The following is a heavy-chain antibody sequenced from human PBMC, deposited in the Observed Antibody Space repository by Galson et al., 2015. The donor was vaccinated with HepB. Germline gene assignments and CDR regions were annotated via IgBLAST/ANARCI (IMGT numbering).Heavy chain of an antibody. Sequence: TLSLTCAVYGGSFSGYYWSWIRQPPGKGLEWIGEINHSGSTNYNPSLKSRVTISVDTSKNQFSLKLSSVTAADTAVYYCATKPRYRDYYYMDVWGKGTTVTVSS. CDR1: GGSFSGYY. CDR2: INHSGST. D-gene: IGHD5-12*01. CDR3: ATKPRYRDYYYMDV. J-gene: IGHJ6*03. V-gene: IGHV4-34*01.